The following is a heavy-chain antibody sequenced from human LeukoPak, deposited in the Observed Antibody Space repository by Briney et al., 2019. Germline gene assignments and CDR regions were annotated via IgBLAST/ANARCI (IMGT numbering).Heavy chain of an antibody. D-gene: IGHD3-3*01. CDR1: GVSISSGGYS. CDR3: ARGGRFLESLGGMDV. J-gene: IGHJ6*02. CDR2: IYHSGST. V-gene: IGHV4-30-2*01. Sequence: PSETLSLTCAVSGVSISSGGYSWSWIRQPPGKGLEWIGYIYHSGSTYYNPSLKSRVTISVDRSKNQFSLKLSSVTAADTAVYYCARGGRFLESLGGMDVWGQGTTVTVSS.